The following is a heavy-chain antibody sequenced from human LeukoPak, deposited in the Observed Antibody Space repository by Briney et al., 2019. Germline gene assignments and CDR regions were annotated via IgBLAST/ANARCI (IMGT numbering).Heavy chain of an antibody. Sequence: GGSLRLSRAASGFTFSNFAMSWVRQAPGKGPEWVANIDQDGSAKNYVDSVKGRFSISRDNAKNSLILQMNSLRDEDTAVYYCVRNGGSLDYWGQGTLVTVSS. CDR1: GFTFSNFA. J-gene: IGHJ4*02. CDR2: IDQDGSAK. CDR3: VRNGGSLDY. D-gene: IGHD3-10*01. V-gene: IGHV3-7*01.